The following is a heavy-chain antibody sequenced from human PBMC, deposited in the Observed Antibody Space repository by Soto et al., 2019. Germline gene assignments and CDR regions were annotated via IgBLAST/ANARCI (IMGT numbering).Heavy chain of an antibody. CDR3: ARHHPPHDDSSGYAY. J-gene: IGHJ4*02. CDR1: GGTFSSYA. V-gene: IGHV1-69*01. D-gene: IGHD3-22*01. Sequence: QVQLVQSGAEVKKPGSSVKVSCKASGGTFSSYAISWVRQAPGQGLEWMGGIIPIFGTANYAQKFQGRVTITADEPTSTAYMELSSLRSEDTAVYYCARHHPPHDDSSGYAYWGQGTLVTVSS. CDR2: IIPIFGTA.